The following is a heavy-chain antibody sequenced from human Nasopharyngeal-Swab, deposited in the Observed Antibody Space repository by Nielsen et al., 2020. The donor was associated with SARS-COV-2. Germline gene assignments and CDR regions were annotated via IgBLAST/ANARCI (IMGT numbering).Heavy chain of an antibody. D-gene: IGHD5-12*01. Sequence: SETLSLTCTVSGGSISSGGYYWSWIRQHPGKGLEWIGYIYYSGSTYYNPSLKSRVTISVDTSKNQFSLKLSSVTAADTAVYYCARPKYSGYDDEFGAYFDYWGQGTLVIVSS. CDR1: GGSISSGGYY. CDR2: IYYSGST. J-gene: IGHJ4*02. V-gene: IGHV4-30-4*01. CDR3: ARPKYSGYDDEFGAYFDY.